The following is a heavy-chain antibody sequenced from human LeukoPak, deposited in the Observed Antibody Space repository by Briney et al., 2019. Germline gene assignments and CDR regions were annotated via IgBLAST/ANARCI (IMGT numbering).Heavy chain of an antibody. V-gene: IGHV3-48*03. CDR1: GFTFSSYE. D-gene: IGHD6-19*01. CDR3: ARDREIGSGWYEDACDI. J-gene: IGHJ3*02. CDR2: ISSSGSTI. Sequence: GGSLRLSCAASGFTFSSYEMNWVRQAPGKGLEWVSYISSSGSTIYYADSVKRRYTISRDYAKHSLYLQMNSLRPEDTPVYYCARDREIGSGWYEDACDIWGQGTMVTVSS.